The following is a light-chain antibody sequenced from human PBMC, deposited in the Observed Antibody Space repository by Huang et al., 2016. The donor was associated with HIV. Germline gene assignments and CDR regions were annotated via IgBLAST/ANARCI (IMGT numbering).Light chain of an antibody. V-gene: IGKV3-20*01. Sequence: EIVLTQFPGTLSLSPGGRATLSCRASQSLSDNSLAWYQQRPGQAPRLVIYGAFNRATGSPDRFSGSGSRTDFTLTISRLEPEDFAVYYCQQYAGSPQTFGGGTKVEIK. CDR3: QQYAGSPQT. J-gene: IGKJ4*01. CDR2: GAF. CDR1: QSLSDNS.